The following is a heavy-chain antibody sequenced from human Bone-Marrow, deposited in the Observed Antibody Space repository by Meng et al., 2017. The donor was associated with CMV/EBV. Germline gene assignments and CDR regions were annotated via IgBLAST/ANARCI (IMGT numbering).Heavy chain of an antibody. Sequence: SETLSLTCIVSGHSMSSNYYWGWIRQPPGKGLEWIGSIYHSGSTYYNPSLKSRVTISADTSKNQFSLKLNTVTAADTAVYYCARDNVVVVPAAWYYYGMDVWGQGTTVTFSS. CDR1: GHSMSSNYY. CDR3: ARDNVVVVPAAWYYYGMDV. D-gene: IGHD2-2*01. V-gene: IGHV4-38-2*02. J-gene: IGHJ6*02. CDR2: IYHSGST.